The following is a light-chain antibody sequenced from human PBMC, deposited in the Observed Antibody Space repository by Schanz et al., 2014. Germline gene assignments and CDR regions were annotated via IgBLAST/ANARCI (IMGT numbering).Light chain of an antibody. J-gene: IGLJ2*01. CDR2: DVT. CDR1: SSDVGGYNR. V-gene: IGLV2-18*02. Sequence: QSALTQPPSVSGSPGQSVTISCTGTSSDVGGYNRVSWYQQPPGTAPKLMIYDVTNRPSGVPDRFSGSKSGSTASLTISGLQAEDEADYYCCSYAGTYTFGVVFGGGTKLTVL. CDR3: CSYAGTYTFGVV.